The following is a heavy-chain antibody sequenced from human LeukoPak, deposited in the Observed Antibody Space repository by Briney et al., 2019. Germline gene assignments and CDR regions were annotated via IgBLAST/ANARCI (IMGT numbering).Heavy chain of an antibody. D-gene: IGHD1-26*01. Sequence: SQTLSLTCTVSGGSISSGGYYWSWIRQQPGKGLEWLVSIFYSGTNYYNPSLKSRVTISVDTSKNQFSLKLTSVTAADTAVYYCARDGGSYYFDYWGQGTLVTVSS. CDR1: GGSISSGGYY. V-gene: IGHV4-31*03. CDR3: ARDGGSYYFDY. CDR2: IFYSGTN. J-gene: IGHJ4*01.